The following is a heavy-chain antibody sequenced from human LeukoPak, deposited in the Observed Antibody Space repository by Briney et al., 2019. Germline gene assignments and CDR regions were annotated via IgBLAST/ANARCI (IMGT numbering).Heavy chain of an antibody. CDR3: ARSRYCSSTSCYNTRYGMDV. Sequence: ASVKVSCKASGYTFTSYYMHWVRQAPGQGLEWMGIINPSGGSTSYAQKFQGRVTMTRDTSTSTVYMELSSLRSEDTAVYYYARSRYCSSTSCYNTRYGMDVWGKGTTVTVSS. CDR2: INPSGGST. D-gene: IGHD2-2*02. J-gene: IGHJ6*04. CDR1: GYTFTSYY. V-gene: IGHV1-46*01.